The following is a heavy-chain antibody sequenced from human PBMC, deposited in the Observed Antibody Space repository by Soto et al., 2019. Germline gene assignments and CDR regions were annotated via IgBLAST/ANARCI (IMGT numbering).Heavy chain of an antibody. V-gene: IGHV3-23*01. Sequence: EVQLLESGGGLVQPGGSLRLSCAASGFTFSSYAMSWVRQVPGKGLEWVSSISGSGASRYYADSVEGRFTISRDNSKNTMHLQMNSLRAEDTATYCCAKDIRQAGSCLDYWGQGILVTVSS. CDR1: GFTFSSYA. CDR2: ISGSGASR. D-gene: IGHD2-15*01. CDR3: AKDIRQAGSCLDY. J-gene: IGHJ4*02.